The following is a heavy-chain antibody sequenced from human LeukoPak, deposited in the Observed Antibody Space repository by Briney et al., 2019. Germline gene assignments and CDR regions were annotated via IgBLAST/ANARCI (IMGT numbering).Heavy chain of an antibody. D-gene: IGHD6-6*01. CDR3: ARVDPDSSSTLEVFDY. CDR1: GGSISSDY. Sequence: PSETLSLTCTVSGGSISSDYWSWIRQPPGKGLEWIGYIYYSGSIYYNPSLKSRVTISVDTSKTQFSLKLSSVTAADTAVYYCARVDPDSSSTLEVFDYWGQGTLVTVSS. CDR2: IYYSGSI. J-gene: IGHJ4*02. V-gene: IGHV4-59*08.